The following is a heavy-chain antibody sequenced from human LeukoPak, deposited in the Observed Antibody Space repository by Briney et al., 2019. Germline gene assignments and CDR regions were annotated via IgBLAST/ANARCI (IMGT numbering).Heavy chain of an antibody. Sequence: GGSLRLSCAASGFTFSSYAMSWVRQAPGKGLEWVSAISGSGGSTYYADSVKGQFTISRDNSKNTLYLQMNSLRAEDTAVYYCAKRLGIAVAGTPAPFDYWGQGTLVTVSS. CDR2: ISGSGGST. CDR3: AKRLGIAVAGTPAPFDY. CDR1: GFTFSSYA. J-gene: IGHJ4*02. V-gene: IGHV3-23*01. D-gene: IGHD6-19*01.